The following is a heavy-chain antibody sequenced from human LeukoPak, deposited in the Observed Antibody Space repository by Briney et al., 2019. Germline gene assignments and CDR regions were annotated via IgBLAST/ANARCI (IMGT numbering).Heavy chain of an antibody. V-gene: IGHV4-31*03. D-gene: IGHD2-21*02. CDR1: GGSISTDGYY. CDR3: ARGCGGDCADAFDL. Sequence: SETLSLTCTVSGGSISTDGYYWSWIRQHPGKGLEWIGYIYYNGRTYYNPSLESRTVVSANMSKNQFSLKMTSMTAADTAVYYCARGCGGDCADAFDLWGQGTMVTVSS. J-gene: IGHJ3*01. CDR2: IYYNGRT.